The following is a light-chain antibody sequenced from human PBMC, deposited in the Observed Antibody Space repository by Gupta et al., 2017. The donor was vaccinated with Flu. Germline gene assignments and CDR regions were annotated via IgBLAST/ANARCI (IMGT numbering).Light chain of an antibody. CDR3: QQFEHVPPT. V-gene: IGKV1-33*01. Sequence: DIQMTQSPSSLSASVGDRVTITCQASQDITNYLNWYQQKPGKAPKLLIYDASNLETGVPSRFSGSGSGTDFTFTISSLQPEDFATYYCQQFEHVPPTFGQGTKLDIK. CDR2: DAS. J-gene: IGKJ2*01. CDR1: QDITNY.